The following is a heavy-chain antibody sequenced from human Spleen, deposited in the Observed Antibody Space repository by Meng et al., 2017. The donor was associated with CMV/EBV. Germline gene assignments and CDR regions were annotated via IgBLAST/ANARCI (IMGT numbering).Heavy chain of an antibody. CDR1: GGAVSSGGYY. Sequence: GGAVSSGGYYWSWVRQHPGKGLEWIGYIYYSGSTYYNPSLKSRVTISVDTSKNQFSLRLSSVTAADTAVYYCARDESGYTYGGFDYWGQGTLVTVSS. J-gene: IGHJ4*02. CDR3: ARDESGYTYGGFDY. V-gene: IGHV4-31*02. CDR2: IYYSGST. D-gene: IGHD5-18*01.